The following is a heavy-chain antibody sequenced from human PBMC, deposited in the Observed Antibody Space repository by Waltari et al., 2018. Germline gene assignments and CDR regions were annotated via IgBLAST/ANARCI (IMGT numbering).Heavy chain of an antibody. V-gene: IGHV1-69*12. CDR2: IIPIFGTA. CDR1: GGTFSSYA. Sequence: QVQLVQSGAEVKKPGSSVKVSCKASGGTFSSYAISWVRQAPGQGLEWMGGIIPIFGTANYAQKFKGRVTITADESTSTAYMELSSLRSEDTAVYYCARVLGYCSSTSCYVNWFDPWGQGTLVTVSS. CDR3: ARVLGYCSSTSCYVNWFDP. J-gene: IGHJ5*02. D-gene: IGHD2-2*01.